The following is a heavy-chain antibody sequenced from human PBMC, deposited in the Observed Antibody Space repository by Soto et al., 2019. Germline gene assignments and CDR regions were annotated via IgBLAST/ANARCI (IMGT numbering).Heavy chain of an antibody. CDR3: ARDGQTYGQGDY. CDR1: GFSLSDYS. D-gene: IGHD3-10*01. Sequence: QVQLVESGRGLVKPGGSLTLSCAASGFSLSDYSMSWIRQAPGKGLEWVSYISSSISYTHYADSVKGRFTASRDNAKNSVFLHLNSLRAEDTSVYYCARDGQTYGQGDYWGQGTLVTVS. J-gene: IGHJ4*02. CDR2: ISSSISYT. V-gene: IGHV3-11*06.